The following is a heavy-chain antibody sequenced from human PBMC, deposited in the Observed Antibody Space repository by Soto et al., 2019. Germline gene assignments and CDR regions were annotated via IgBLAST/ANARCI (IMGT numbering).Heavy chain of an antibody. V-gene: IGHV3-74*03. Sequence: PVGSLRLSCAASGFTFSPYWMHWVRQDPGKGLVWVSHINSDGSRTTYADSAKGRFTISRDNAKNTLYLQMNSLRADDTAVYYCARDQGGQSGNFIFDHWGQGALVTVSS. CDR1: GFTFSPYW. D-gene: IGHD1-26*01. J-gene: IGHJ4*02. CDR3: ARDQGGQSGNFIFDH. CDR2: INSDGSRT.